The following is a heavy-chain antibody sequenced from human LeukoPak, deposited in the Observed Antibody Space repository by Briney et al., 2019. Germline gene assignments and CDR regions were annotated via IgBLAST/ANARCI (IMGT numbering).Heavy chain of an antibody. V-gene: IGHV4-39*07. Sequence: SETLSLTCTVSGGSISSSSYYWGWIRQPPGKGLEWIGSIYYSGSTYYNPSLKSRVTMSLDASKNQFSLKLSSVTAADTAVYYCARASYGGGTFDIWGQGTMVTVSS. CDR1: GGSISSSSYY. J-gene: IGHJ3*02. CDR2: IYYSGST. CDR3: ARASYGGGTFDI. D-gene: IGHD2-21*01.